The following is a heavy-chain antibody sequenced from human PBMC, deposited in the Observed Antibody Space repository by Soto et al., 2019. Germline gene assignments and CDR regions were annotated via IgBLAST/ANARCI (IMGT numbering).Heavy chain of an antibody. V-gene: IGHV1-69*12. J-gene: IGHJ4*02. CDR1: GGTFSSYA. D-gene: IGHD1-1*01. Sequence: QVQLVQSGAEVKKPGSSVKVSCKASGGTFSSYAISWVRQAPGQGLEWMGGIIPIFGTANYAQKFQGRVTITADESTSTAYMELSSLRSEDTAVYYCAREKAWLERREESPFDYWGQGTLVTVSS. CDR3: AREKAWLERREESPFDY. CDR2: IIPIFGTA.